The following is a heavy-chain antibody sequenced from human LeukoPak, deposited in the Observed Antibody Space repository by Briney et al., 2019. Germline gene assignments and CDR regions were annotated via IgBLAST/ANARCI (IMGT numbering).Heavy chain of an antibody. J-gene: IGHJ4*02. CDR1: GFTFSSYG. CDR2: ISYDGSDK. Sequence: PGRSLRLSCAASGFTFSSYGMHWVRQAPGKGLEWVAVISYDGSDKYYADSVKGRFTISRDNSKNTLYLQMNSLRAEDTAVYYCAKDTVLLWFGELFSNGLDYWGQGTLVTVSS. D-gene: IGHD3-10*01. CDR3: AKDTVLLWFGELFSNGLDY. V-gene: IGHV3-30*18.